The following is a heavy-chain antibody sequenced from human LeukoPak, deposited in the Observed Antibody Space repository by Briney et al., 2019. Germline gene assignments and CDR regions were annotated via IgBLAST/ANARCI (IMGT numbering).Heavy chain of an antibody. CDR2: IYYTGST. D-gene: IGHD6-13*01. Sequence: PSETLSLTCTVSGGSISSYYWSWIRQPPGKGLEWIGYIYYTGSTNYNPSLKSRVTISVDTSKNQFSLRLTSVTAADTAVCYCARMAGYSNFYYYYGMDVWGQGTTVTVSS. J-gene: IGHJ6*02. V-gene: IGHV4-59*01. CDR3: ARMAGYSNFYYYYGMDV. CDR1: GGSISSYY.